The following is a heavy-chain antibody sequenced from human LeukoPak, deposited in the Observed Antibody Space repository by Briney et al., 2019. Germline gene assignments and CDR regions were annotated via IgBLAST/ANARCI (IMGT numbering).Heavy chain of an antibody. CDR1: GYIFTSYG. D-gene: IGHD3-22*01. CDR3: ARDMRHYRNYDSSGYYYNFEY. Sequence: ASVKVSCKASGYIFTSYGISWVRQAPGQGLEWMGWISVNNGYTNYAQKFQGRGTMTTDTSTSTAYMDLRSLRSDDTAVYYCARDMRHYRNYDSSGYYYNFEYWGQGTLVTVSS. J-gene: IGHJ4*02. V-gene: IGHV1-18*01. CDR2: ISVNNGYT.